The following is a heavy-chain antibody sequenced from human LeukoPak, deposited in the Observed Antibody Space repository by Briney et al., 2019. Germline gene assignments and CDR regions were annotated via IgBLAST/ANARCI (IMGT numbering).Heavy chain of an antibody. V-gene: IGHV3-23*01. Sequence: GGSLRLSCAASGFTFSSYAMSWVRQAPGKGLEWVSAISGSGGSTYYADSVKGRFTISRDNSKSTLYLQMNSLRAEDTAVYYCVGWSGWFNFDYWGQGTLVTVSS. CDR2: ISGSGGST. CDR1: GFTFSSYA. D-gene: IGHD6-19*01. CDR3: VGWSGWFNFDY. J-gene: IGHJ4*02.